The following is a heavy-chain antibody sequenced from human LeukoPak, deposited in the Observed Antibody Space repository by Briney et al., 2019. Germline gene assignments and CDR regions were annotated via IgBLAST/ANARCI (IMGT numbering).Heavy chain of an antibody. V-gene: IGHV1-18*01. CDR2: ISAYNGNT. CDR1: GYTFTSYG. D-gene: IGHD3-9*01. J-gene: IGHJ4*02. Sequence: SASVKVSCKGSGYTFTSYGISWVRQAPGQGLEWMGWISAYNGNTNYAQKLQGRVTMTTDTSTSTAYMELRSLRSDDTAVYYCARATYYDILTGYVDDYWGQGTLVTVSS. CDR3: ARATYYDILTGYVDDY.